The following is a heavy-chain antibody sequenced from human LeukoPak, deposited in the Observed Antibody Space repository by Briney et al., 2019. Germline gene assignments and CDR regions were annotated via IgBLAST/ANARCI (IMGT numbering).Heavy chain of an antibody. CDR2: IYYSGST. J-gene: IGHJ4*02. V-gene: IGHV4-39*01. CDR3: AKQRAPALIDY. Sequence: PSETLSLTCTVSGGSISSSSYYWGWIRRPPGKGLEWIGSIYYSGSTYYNPSLKSRVTISVDTSKNQFSLKLSSVTAADTAVYYCAKQRAPALIDYWGQGTLVTVSS. D-gene: IGHD1-26*01. CDR1: GGSISSSSYY.